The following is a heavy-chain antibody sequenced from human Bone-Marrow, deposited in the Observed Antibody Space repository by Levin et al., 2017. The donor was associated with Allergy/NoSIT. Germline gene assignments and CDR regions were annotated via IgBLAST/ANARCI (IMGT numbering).Heavy chain of an antibody. V-gene: IGHV3-23*01. D-gene: IGHD3-22*01. Sequence: QLGESLKISCAASGFTFSSYAMSWVRQAPGKGLEWVSAISGSGGSTYYADSVKGRFTISRDNSKNTLYLQMNSLRAEDTAVYYCAKDRVEDYYDSSGYYYAINWFDPWGQGTLVTVSS. CDR1: GFTFSSYA. J-gene: IGHJ5*02. CDR3: AKDRVEDYYDSSGYYYAINWFDP. CDR2: ISGSGGST.